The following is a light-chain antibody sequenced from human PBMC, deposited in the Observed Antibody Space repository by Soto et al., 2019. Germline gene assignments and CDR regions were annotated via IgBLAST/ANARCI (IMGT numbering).Light chain of an antibody. V-gene: IGKV3D-15*01. CDR3: QQRSNWPIT. CDR1: QSVSSN. Sequence: EIVMTQSPTILSVSPGERATLSCRASQSVSSNLAWYQQKPGQAPRLLIYGVYTRAPGIPARFSGSGSGTEFTLTISSLQSEDFAVYYCQQRSNWPITFGQGTRLEV. CDR2: GVY. J-gene: IGKJ5*01.